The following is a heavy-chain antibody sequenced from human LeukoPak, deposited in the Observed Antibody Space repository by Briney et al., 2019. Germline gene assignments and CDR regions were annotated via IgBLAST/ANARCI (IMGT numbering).Heavy chain of an antibody. V-gene: IGHV3-7*01. CDR1: GFTFSSYW. CDR2: IKQDGSEK. CDR3: ARGGSGYSYGPPFDY. Sequence: GGSLRLSCAASGFTFSSYWMSWVRQAPGKGLEWVANIKQDGSEKYYVDSVEGRFTISRDNAKNSLYLQMNSLRAEDTAVYYCARGGSGYSYGPPFDYWGQGTLVTVSS. J-gene: IGHJ4*02. D-gene: IGHD5-18*01.